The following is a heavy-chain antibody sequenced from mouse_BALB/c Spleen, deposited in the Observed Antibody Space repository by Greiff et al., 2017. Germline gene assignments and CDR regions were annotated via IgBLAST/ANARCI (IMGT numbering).Heavy chain of an antibody. J-gene: IGHJ2*01. V-gene: IGHV5-12-1*01. CDR2: ISSGGGST. CDR3: ARRRLRQSYFDD. D-gene: IGHD2-4*01. Sequence: EVKLVESGGGLVKPGGSLKLSCAASGFAFSSYDMSWVRQTPEKRLEWVAYISSGGGSTYYPDTVKGRFTISRDNAKNTLYLQMSSLKSEDTAMYYCARRRLRQSYFDDWGQGTTLTVSS. CDR1: GFAFSSYD.